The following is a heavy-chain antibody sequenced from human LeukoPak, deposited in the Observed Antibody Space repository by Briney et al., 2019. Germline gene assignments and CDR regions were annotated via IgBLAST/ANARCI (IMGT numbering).Heavy chain of an antibody. J-gene: IGHJ5*02. D-gene: IGHD5-18*01. CDR3: ARGKTWIQLWLFDP. V-gene: IGHV4-30-4*08. CDR2: IYYSGST. CDR1: GGSISSGSYY. Sequence: SQTLSLTCTVSGGSISSGSYYWSWIRQPPGKGLEWIGYIYYSGSTYYNPSLKSRVTISVDTSKNQFSLKLSSVTAADTAVYYCARGKTWIQLWLFDPWGQGTLVTVSS.